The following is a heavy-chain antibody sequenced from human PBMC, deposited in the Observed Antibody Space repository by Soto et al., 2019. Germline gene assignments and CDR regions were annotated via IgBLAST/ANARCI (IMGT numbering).Heavy chain of an antibody. J-gene: IGHJ6*03. CDR2: ISSRSSYT. CDR3: ARIQAAEGMDV. CDR1: GFSFSNYS. Sequence: GGSLRLSCAASGFSFSNYSMNWVRQAPGKGLEWVSSISSRSSYTYHADSVKGRFTISRDNAKNSLYLQMNSLRAEDTAVYYCARIQAAEGMDVWGKGTAVTVSS. V-gene: IGHV3-21*01. D-gene: IGHD2-15*01.